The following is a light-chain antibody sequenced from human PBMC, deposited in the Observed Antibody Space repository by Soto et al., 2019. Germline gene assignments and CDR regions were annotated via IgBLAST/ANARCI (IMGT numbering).Light chain of an antibody. Sequence: QSALTQPASVSGSPGQSITISCTGTSSDVGGYNYVSWYQQHPGKAPKLMIYEVXXXPSGVSXSFSGSKSGKSASLAITGLQTEDEADYYCQSYDVSLTAYVFGTGTKVT. CDR1: SSDVGGYNY. V-gene: IGLV2-14*01. CDR2: EVX. CDR3: QSYDVSLTAYV. J-gene: IGLJ1*01.